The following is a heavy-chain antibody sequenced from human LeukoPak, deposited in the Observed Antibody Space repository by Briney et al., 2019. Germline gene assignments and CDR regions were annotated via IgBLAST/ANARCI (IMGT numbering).Heavy chain of an antibody. CDR2: INHSGST. CDR3: ARKIVPANHNAFDI. CDR1: GGSISSGSYY. J-gene: IGHJ3*02. V-gene: IGHV4-30-2*01. Sequence: PSQTLSLTCTVSGGSISSGSYYWSWIRQPPGKGLEWIGEINHSGSTNYNPSLKSRVTISVDTSKNQFSLKLSSVTAADTAVYYCARKIVPANHNAFDIWGQGTMVTVSS. D-gene: IGHD2-2*01.